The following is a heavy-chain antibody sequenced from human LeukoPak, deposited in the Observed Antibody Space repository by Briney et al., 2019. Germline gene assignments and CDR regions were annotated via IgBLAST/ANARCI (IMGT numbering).Heavy chain of an antibody. J-gene: IGHJ4*02. Sequence: PGGSLRLSCAASGFTFSSYAMSWVRQAPGKGLEWVSAISGSGGSTYYADSVKGRFTISRDNSKNTLYLQMNSLRAEDTAVYYCAKEAAPTYYDILTGYYPLDYWGQGTLVTVSS. CDR3: AKEAAPTYYDILTGYYPLDY. V-gene: IGHV3-23*01. D-gene: IGHD3-9*01. CDR2: ISGSGGST. CDR1: GFTFSSYA.